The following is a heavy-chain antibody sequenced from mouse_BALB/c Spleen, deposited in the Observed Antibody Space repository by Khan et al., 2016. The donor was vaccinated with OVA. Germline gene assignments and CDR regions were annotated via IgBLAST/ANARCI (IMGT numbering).Heavy chain of an antibody. V-gene: IGHV1S137*01. CDR3: ARGVEGFYVMNY. CDR1: GYTFSDYA. Sequence: VQLQQSGPELVRPGASVKISCKGSGYTFSDYAMHWVKQSHAKSLEWIGVISTYHGNTNYNQKFKGKATMTVDKSSSTAYMELARLTSEDSAIYYCARGVEGFYVMNYWGQGTSVTVSS. CDR2: ISTYHGNT. J-gene: IGHJ4*01.